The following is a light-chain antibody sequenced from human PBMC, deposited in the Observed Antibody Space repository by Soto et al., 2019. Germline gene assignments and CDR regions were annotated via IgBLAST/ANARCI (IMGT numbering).Light chain of an antibody. CDR3: ATWDDDLYTPI. Sequence: QSVVTQAPSVSGTPGQRVTISCSGSSSNIESNWVYWYQQLPGTAPKLLIYNNNQRPSGVPDRFSGYKSGTSASLAITGLRADDEADYYWATWDDDLYTPIIGGGTKLTVL. V-gene: IGLV1-47*02. CDR2: NNN. J-gene: IGLJ2*01. CDR1: SSNIESNW.